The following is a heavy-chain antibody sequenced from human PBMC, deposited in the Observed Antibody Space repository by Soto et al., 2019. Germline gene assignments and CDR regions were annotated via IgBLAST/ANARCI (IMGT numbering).Heavy chain of an antibody. CDR2: ISGSGGST. V-gene: IGHV3-23*01. D-gene: IGHD1-26*01. J-gene: IGHJ4*02. CDR1: GFTFSSHA. Sequence: EVQLLESGGGLVQPGGSLRLSCAASGFTFSSHAMSWVRQAPGKGLEWVSVISGSGGSTYYADSVKARFTISRDNSKNTLYLKINSLRAEDTAVYYCAEGGLPSRGSSVDYWGQGALVTVSS. CDR3: AEGGLPSRGSSVDY.